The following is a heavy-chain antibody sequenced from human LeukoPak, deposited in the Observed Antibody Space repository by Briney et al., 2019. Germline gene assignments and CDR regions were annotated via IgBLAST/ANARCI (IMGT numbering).Heavy chain of an antibody. V-gene: IGHV3-20*04. D-gene: IGHD4-17*01. Sequence: PGGSLRLSCAASGFSFDDFGMSWVRQAPGKGLEWVSGINWNGGSTGYADSVKGRFTISRDNVENSLYLQMDSLRAEDTAFYYCARVYTVSFYYYYYMDVWGKGTTVTVSS. CDR1: GFSFDDFG. CDR2: INWNGGST. J-gene: IGHJ6*03. CDR3: ARVYTVSFYYYYYMDV.